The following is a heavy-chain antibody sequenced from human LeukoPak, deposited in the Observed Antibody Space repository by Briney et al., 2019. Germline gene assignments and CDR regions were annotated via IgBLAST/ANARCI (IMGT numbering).Heavy chain of an antibody. Sequence: TPSETLSLTCTVSGGSISSYYWSWIRQPPGKGLEWIGYIYYSGSTYYNPSLKSRVTISVDTSKNQFSLKLSSVTAADTAVYYCATKGLKVRSYYFDYWGQGTLVTVSS. CDR1: GGSISSYY. J-gene: IGHJ4*02. V-gene: IGHV4-59*12. CDR3: ATKGLKVRSYYFDY. CDR2: IYYSGST. D-gene: IGHD3-10*01.